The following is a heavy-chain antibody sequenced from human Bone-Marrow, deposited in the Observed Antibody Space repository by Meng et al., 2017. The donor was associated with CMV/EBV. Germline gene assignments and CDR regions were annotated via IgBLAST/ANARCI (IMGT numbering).Heavy chain of an antibody. CDR2: INHSGST. D-gene: IGHD3-22*01. CDR1: GGSISSSNW. V-gene: IGHV4-4*02. J-gene: IGHJ3*02. CDR3: ARENYYYNDAFDI. Sequence: GSLRLSCAVSGGSISSSNWWSWVRQPPGKGLEWIGEINHSGSTNYNPSLKSRVTVSVDTSKNQFSLKLSSVTAADTAVYYCARENYYYNDAFDIWGQGTMVTVSS.